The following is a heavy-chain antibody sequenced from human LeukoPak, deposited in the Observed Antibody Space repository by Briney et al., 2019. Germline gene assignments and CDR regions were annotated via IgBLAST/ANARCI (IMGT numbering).Heavy chain of an antibody. CDR3: ARDNYNWFDP. J-gene: IGHJ5*02. CDR1: GGSISSYY. D-gene: IGHD1-20*01. Sequence: PSETLSLTCTVSGGSISSYYWSWIRQPPGKGLEWIGYIYYSGSTNYNPSLKSRVTISVDTSKNQFSLKLSSVTAADTAVYYCARDNYNWFDPWGQGTLVTVSS. CDR2: IYYSGST. V-gene: IGHV4-59*01.